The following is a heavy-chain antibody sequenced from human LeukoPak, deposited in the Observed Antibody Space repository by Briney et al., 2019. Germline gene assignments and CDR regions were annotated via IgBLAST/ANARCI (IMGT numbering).Heavy chain of an antibody. CDR1: SDSMSSYY. J-gene: IGHJ3*02. V-gene: IGHV4-59*01. CDR3: AREHCSGGSCYPVWAFDI. Sequence: PSHTLSLTCTVSSDSMSSYYWNWTRQSPGKGMEWIGYIYYSGNNNYNPSLKSRVTISVDTPRNQFSLKLSSVTAADTAVYYCAREHCSGGSCYPVWAFDIWGQGTVVTVSS. D-gene: IGHD2-15*01. CDR2: IYYSGNN.